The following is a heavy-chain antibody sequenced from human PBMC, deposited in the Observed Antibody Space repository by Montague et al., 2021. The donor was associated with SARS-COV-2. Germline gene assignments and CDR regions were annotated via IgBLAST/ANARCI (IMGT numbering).Heavy chain of an antibody. CDR1: GGSFSGYY. V-gene: IGHV4-34*01. CDR3: ARGYQLRFLEWSSRQSTFDY. Sequence: SETLSLTCAVYGGSFSGYYWSWTRQPPGKGLEWIGEINHSGRTNYNPSLKSRVTISVDTSKNQFSLKLSSVTAADTAVYYCARGYQLRFLEWSSRQSTFDYWGQGTLVTVSS. CDR2: INHSGRT. J-gene: IGHJ4*02. D-gene: IGHD3-3*01.